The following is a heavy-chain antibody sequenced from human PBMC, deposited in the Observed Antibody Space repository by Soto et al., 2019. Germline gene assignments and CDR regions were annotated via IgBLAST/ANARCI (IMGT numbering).Heavy chain of an antibody. Sequence: SETLSLTCTVSGGSISSYYWSWIRQPPGKGLEWIGYVYDSGYTNYSPSLKSRVTISIDTSKSQFSLRLNSVTAADTAIYYCARGTDVVAALLVHWGQGALVTVSS. D-gene: IGHD2-2*01. CDR3: ARGTDVVAALLVH. V-gene: IGHV4-59*08. CDR2: VYDSGYT. J-gene: IGHJ4*02. CDR1: GGSISSYY.